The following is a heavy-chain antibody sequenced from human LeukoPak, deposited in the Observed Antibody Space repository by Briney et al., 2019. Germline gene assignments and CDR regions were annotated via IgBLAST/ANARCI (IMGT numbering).Heavy chain of an antibody. Sequence: ASMKVSCKASGYTFTGYYMHWVRQAPGQGLEWMGIINPSGGSTSYAQKFQGRVTMTRDTSTSTVYMELSSLRSEDTAVYYCARVRPPNWFDPWGQGTLVTVSS. J-gene: IGHJ5*02. CDR2: INPSGGST. V-gene: IGHV1-46*01. CDR1: GYTFTGYY. CDR3: ARVRPPNWFDP.